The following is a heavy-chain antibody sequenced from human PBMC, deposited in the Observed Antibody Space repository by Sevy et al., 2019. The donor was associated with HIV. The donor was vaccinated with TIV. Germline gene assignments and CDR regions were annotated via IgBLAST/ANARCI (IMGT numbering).Heavy chain of an antibody. Sequence: GGSLRLSCAASGFTFSTYTMNWVRQAPGKGLEWVSSISSSSRYIYYADSVKGRFTISRDNAKNSLYLQMNSRRAEDTAIYYCARDGGCTSTSCLLYFDYWGQGTPVTVSS. D-gene: IGHD2-2*01. V-gene: IGHV3-21*01. CDR2: ISSSSRYI. CDR1: GFTFSTYT. CDR3: ARDGGCTSTSCLLYFDY. J-gene: IGHJ4*02.